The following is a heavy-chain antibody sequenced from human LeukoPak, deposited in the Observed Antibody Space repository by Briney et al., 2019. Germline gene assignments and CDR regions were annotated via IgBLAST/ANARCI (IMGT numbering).Heavy chain of an antibody. D-gene: IGHD5-12*01. V-gene: IGHV1-2*02. CDR3: ARDLGVATIWGYYYYYMDV. CDR1: GYTFTGYY. J-gene: IGHJ6*03. CDR2: INPNSGGT. Sequence: ASVKVSCKASGYTFTGYYMHWVRQAPGQGLEWMGWINPNSGGTNYAQKFQGRVTMTRDTSISTAYMELSSLRSEDTAVYYCARDLGVATIWGYYYYYMDVWGKGTTVTVSS.